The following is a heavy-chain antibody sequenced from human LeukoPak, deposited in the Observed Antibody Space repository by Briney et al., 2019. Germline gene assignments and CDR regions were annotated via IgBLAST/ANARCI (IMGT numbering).Heavy chain of an antibody. CDR1: GFTFSGYW. CDR3: ARYDTGRTF. D-gene: IGHD3-10*01. J-gene: IGHJ4*02. CDR2: IKEDGSEK. V-gene: IGHV3-7*04. Sequence: GGSLRLSCAASGFTFSGYWMSWVRQAPGKGLEWVANIKEDGSEKYYVDSVKGRFTISRDNAKNSLYLQMDSLRAEDTAVYYCARYDTGRTFWGQGTLVTVSA.